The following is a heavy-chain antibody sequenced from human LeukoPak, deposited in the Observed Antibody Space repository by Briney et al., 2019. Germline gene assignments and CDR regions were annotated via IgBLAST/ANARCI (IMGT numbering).Heavy chain of an antibody. D-gene: IGHD3-10*01. V-gene: IGHV3-23*01. CDR2: ISGSGGST. CDR3: AKSRLRARRGDAFDI. Sequence: GGSLRLSCAASGFTFSSYSMNWVRQAPGKGLEWVSAISGSGGSTYYADSVKGRFTISRDNSKNTLYLQMNSLRAEDTAVYYCAKSRLRARRGDAFDIWGQGTMVTVSS. J-gene: IGHJ3*02. CDR1: GFTFSSYS.